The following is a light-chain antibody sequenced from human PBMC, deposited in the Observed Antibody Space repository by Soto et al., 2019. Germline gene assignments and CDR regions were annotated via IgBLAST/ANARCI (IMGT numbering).Light chain of an antibody. J-gene: IGLJ3*02. CDR2: EVS. CDR3: SSYRSTITV. V-gene: IGLV2-14*01. CDR1: TSDIGHYNY. Sequence: QSALTQPASVSGSPGQSVTISCTATTSDIGHYNYVSWYQQHPGKAPKLVIYEVSNRPLGVSSRYSGSKSGNTASLTISGLQAEDEADYYCSSYRSTITVFSGGTKVTVL.